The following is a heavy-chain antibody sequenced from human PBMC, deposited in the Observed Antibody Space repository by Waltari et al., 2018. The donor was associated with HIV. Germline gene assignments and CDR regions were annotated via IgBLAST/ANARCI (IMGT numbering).Heavy chain of an antibody. Sequence: QAQLQQWGAGLLKPSETLSLTCAVSGGSFSGYYWSWIRQPPGKGLEWLGEINHRGSTYYNPSRKSRVAIAAYTSKSQFSRKQSSVTAADTAVYYCARAWGDDSSGPYYCDYWGQGTLVTVSS. CDR1: GGSFSGYY. CDR3: ARAWGDDSSGPYYCDY. V-gene: IGHV4-34*01. D-gene: IGHD3-22*01. CDR2: INHRGST. J-gene: IGHJ4*02.